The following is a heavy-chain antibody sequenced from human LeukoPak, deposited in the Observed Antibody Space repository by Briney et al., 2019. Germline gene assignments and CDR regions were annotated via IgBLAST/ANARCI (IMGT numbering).Heavy chain of an antibody. CDR2: IYLSGST. CDR3: ARISPGAFDI. Sequence: SETLSLTCAVSGYSISSGYYWGWIRQPPGKGREWIGIIYLSGSTYYSPSLKSRVTISVDTSKNQFSLRLSSVTAADTAIYYCARISPGAFDIWGQGTMVTVSS. CDR1: GYSISSGYY. J-gene: IGHJ3*02. D-gene: IGHD2-15*01. V-gene: IGHV4-38-2*01.